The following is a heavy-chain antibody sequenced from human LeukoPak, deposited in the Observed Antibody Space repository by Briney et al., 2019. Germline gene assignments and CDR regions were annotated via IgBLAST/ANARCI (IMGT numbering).Heavy chain of an antibody. J-gene: IGHJ4*02. CDR3: ARDEYSSGWYGFDY. Sequence: ASVKVSCKASGYTFTSYGISWVRQAPGQGLEWMGWINPNSGGTNYAQKFQGRVTMTRDTSISTAYMELSRLRSDDTAVYYCARDEYSSGWYGFDYWGQGTLVTVSS. V-gene: IGHV1-2*02. CDR1: GYTFTSYG. CDR2: INPNSGGT. D-gene: IGHD6-19*01.